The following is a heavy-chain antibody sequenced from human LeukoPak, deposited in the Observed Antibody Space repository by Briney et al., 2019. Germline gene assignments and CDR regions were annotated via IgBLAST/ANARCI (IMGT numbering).Heavy chain of an antibody. D-gene: IGHD2-2*01. Sequence: GGSLRLSCAASGFTFSTYDMHWVRQATGKGLEWVSAIGTAGDPYYSGSVKGRFTISRENAKNSLYLKMNSLRVGDTAVYYCARAPPYCSSTSCSYWYFDLWGRGTLVTVSS. V-gene: IGHV3-13*05. CDR1: GFTFSTYD. CDR2: IGTAGDP. CDR3: ARAPPYCSSTSCSYWYFDL. J-gene: IGHJ2*01.